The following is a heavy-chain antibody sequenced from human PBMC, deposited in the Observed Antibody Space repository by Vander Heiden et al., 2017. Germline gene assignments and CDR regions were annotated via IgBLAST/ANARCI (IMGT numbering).Heavy chain of an antibody. CDR1: GFPFRNYP. J-gene: IGHJ4*02. D-gene: IGHD6-19*01. CDR2: ISDDASGT. CDR3: ARRDNTGWYSVDY. V-gene: IGHV3-23*01. Sequence: EVQLLESGGGLVQPGGSLRLSCAASGFPFRNYPMTWVRQARGKGREWVSSISDDASGTYYADSGRARFTISRDNSRNTVSLQMSSLRAEDTALYYCARRDNTGWYSVDYWGQGALVTVSS.